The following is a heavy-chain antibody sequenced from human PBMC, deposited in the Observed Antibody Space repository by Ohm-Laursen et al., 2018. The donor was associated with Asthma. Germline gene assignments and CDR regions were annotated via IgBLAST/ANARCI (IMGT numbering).Heavy chain of an antibody. CDR1: GFTVSSTY. J-gene: IGHJ4*02. D-gene: IGHD3-9*01. CDR3: ARDRYFDY. Sequence: SLRLSCAASGFTVSSTYMSWVRQAPGKGLEWVSVIYSDGSTYYVDSVKGRFTISRDNSKNTLYLQMNSLRAEDTAVYYCARDRYFDYWGQGTRVIVSS. CDR2: IYSDGST. V-gene: IGHV3-53*01.